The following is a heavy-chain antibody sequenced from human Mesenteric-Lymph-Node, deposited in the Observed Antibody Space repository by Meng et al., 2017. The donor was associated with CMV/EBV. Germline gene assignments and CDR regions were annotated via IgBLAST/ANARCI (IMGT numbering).Heavy chain of an antibody. CDR3: TTDLRGWSYPSDY. CDR2: IKSKTDGGTT. V-gene: IGHV3-15*01. CDR1: GFTFSNAW. Sequence: GESLKISCAASGFTFSNAWMSWVRQAPGKRLEWVGRIKSKTDGGTTDYAAPVKGRFTISRDDSKNTLYLQMNSLKTEDTAVYYCTTDLRGWSYPSDYWGQGTLVTVSS. J-gene: IGHJ4*02. D-gene: IGHD6-19*01.